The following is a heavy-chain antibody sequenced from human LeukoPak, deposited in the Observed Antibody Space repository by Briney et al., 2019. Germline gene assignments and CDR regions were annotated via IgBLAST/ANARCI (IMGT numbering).Heavy chain of an antibody. CDR2: ISASGGST. Sequence: GGSLRLSCAASGFTFSSYAMSWVRQAPGKGLEWVSAISASGGSTYYADSVKGRFTISRDNSKNTLYLQMNSLRAEDTAVYYCAKARPLDIVVVATAYDSWGQGTLVTVSS. V-gene: IGHV3-23*01. CDR3: AKARPLDIVVVATAYDS. D-gene: IGHD2-15*01. CDR1: GFTFSSYA. J-gene: IGHJ5*01.